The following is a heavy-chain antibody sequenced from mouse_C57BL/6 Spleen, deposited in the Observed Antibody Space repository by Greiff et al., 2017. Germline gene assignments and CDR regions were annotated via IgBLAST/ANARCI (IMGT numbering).Heavy chain of an antibody. J-gene: IGHJ2*01. CDR3: ARHEMVGYYFDY. CDR1: GYTFTEYT. D-gene: IGHD1-1*02. V-gene: IGHV1-62-2*01. Sequence: QVQLQQSGAELVKPGASVKLSCKASGYTFTEYTIHWVKQRSGQGLEWIGWFYPGSGSVKYNEKFKDKATLTADKSSSTVYMELSRLTSDDAAVYFCARHEMVGYYFDYWGQGTTLTVSS. CDR2: FYPGSGSV.